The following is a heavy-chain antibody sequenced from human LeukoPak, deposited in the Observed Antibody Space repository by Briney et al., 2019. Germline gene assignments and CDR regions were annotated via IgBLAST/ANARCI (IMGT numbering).Heavy chain of an antibody. D-gene: IGHD3-22*01. CDR3: ARVRAHDYDTSGEHALDY. J-gene: IGHJ4*02. CDR2: ISYNGRNK. CDR1: GFSFSSHA. Sequence: PGGSLRLSCAASGFSFSSHAMHWVRQAPGKGLEWVAVISYNGRNKYVADSVKGRFTIARDNLRSRLYVQMNNLRVEDTAVYYCARVRAHDYDTSGEHALDYWGLGTLVTVSP. V-gene: IGHV3-30*04.